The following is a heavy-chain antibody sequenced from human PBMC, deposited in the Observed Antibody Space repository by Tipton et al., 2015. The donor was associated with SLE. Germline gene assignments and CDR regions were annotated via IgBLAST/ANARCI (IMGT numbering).Heavy chain of an antibody. J-gene: IGHJ4*02. Sequence: LRLSCTVYGGSFSGYYWSWIRQPPGKGLEWVGGIHHSGSTNYNPSLKNRVTISVDTSKNQVSLKLSSVTAANAAVYYCARLETGTTSNFDYWGQGTLVTVSS. CDR2: IHHSGST. D-gene: IGHD1-1*01. V-gene: IGHV4-34*01. CDR3: ARLETGTTSNFDY. CDR1: GGSFSGYY.